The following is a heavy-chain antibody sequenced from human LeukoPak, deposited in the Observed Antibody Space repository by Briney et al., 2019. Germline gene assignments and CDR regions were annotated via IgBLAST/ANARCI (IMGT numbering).Heavy chain of an antibody. J-gene: IGHJ5*02. CDR2: INHSGST. D-gene: IGHD3-10*01. CDR3: ARDRGAADP. Sequence: SENLSLTCAVYGGSFSGYYWSWIRQPPGKGLEWIGEINHSGSTNYNPSLKSRVTISVDTSKNQFSLKLSSVTAADTAVYYCARDRGAADPWGQGTLVTVSS. CDR1: GGSFSGYY. V-gene: IGHV4-34*01.